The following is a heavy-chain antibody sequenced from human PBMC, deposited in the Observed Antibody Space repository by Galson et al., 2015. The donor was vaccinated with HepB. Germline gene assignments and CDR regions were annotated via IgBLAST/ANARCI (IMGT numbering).Heavy chain of an antibody. V-gene: IGHV3-15*01. Sequence: SLRLSCAASGFTLSNAWMSWVRQAPGKGLEWVGRIKSKTDGGTTDYAAPVKGRFTISRDDSKNTLYLQMNSLKTEDTAVYYCTARTYESSGYRWDDAFDIWGQRTMVTVSS. CDR1: GFTLSNAW. CDR2: IKSKTDGGTT. D-gene: IGHD3-22*01. J-gene: IGHJ3*02. CDR3: TARTYESSGYRWDDAFDI.